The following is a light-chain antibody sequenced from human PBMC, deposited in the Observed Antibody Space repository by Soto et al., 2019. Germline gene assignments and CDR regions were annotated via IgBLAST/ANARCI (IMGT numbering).Light chain of an antibody. V-gene: IGKV3D-15*01. Sequence: EILMTQSPATLSVSPGERATLSCRASQDVNIYLAWYQQKHGQAPRLLISGASTRATGIPARFSGSGSGTEFTLTISSLQSEDVAVYSCQQYGDWPLTFGGGTNVEIK. CDR1: QDVNIY. J-gene: IGKJ4*01. CDR2: GAS. CDR3: QQYGDWPLT.